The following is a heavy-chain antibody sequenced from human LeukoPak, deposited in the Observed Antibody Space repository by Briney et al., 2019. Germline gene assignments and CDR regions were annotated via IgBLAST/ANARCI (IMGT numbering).Heavy chain of an antibody. J-gene: IGHJ4*02. Sequence: GGSLRLSCAASGFTFNNYAMHRVRQAPGKGLEWVAVVTYDGNNQYYADSVKGRFTVSRDNSRNTVNLQMNSLRGEDTAVYYCARAPVRGAVAGVDYWGQGTLVTVSS. D-gene: IGHD6-19*01. CDR3: ARAPVRGAVAGVDY. CDR1: GFTFNNYA. CDR2: VTYDGNNQ. V-gene: IGHV3-30*04.